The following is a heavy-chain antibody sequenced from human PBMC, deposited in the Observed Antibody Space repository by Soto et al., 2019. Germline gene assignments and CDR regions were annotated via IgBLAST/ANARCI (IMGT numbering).Heavy chain of an antibody. Sequence: ASVKVSCKASGYTFTSYGISWVRQAPGQGLEWMGWISAYNGNTNYAQKLQGGVTMTTDTSTSTAYMELRSLRSDDTAVYYCARGSRYALRDDAFDIWGQGTMVNVSS. CDR2: ISAYNGNT. CDR3: ARGSRYALRDDAFDI. D-gene: IGHD5-12*01. V-gene: IGHV1-18*01. J-gene: IGHJ3*02. CDR1: GYTFTSYG.